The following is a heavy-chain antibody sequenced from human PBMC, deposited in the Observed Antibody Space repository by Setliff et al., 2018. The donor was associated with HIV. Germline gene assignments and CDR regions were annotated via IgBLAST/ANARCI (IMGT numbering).Heavy chain of an antibody. D-gene: IGHD3-22*01. J-gene: IGHJ4*02. Sequence: GASVKVSCKASGYTFTSYDINWVRQATGQGLEWMGWMNPKSGNTGYAQKFQGRITITRDTSASTAYMELSSLRSEDTAVYYCARGSGRYYYYDCVLDYWGQGTLVTVSS. CDR3: ARGSGRYYYYDCVLDY. CDR2: MNPKSGNT. CDR1: GYTFTSYD. V-gene: IGHV1-8*01.